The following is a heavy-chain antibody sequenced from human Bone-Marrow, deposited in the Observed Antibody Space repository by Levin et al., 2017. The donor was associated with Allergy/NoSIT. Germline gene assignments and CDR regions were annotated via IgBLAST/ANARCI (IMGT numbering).Heavy chain of an antibody. CDR3: ARVGAAAGYYFDY. CDR1: GGSIRNYY. J-gene: IGHJ4*02. Sequence: PSETLSLTCVVSGGSIRNYYWGWIRQTPGKGLECIGYIYYNGSPNYNPSLKSRVTISVDTSKNQFSLKLSSVTAADTAVYYCARVGAAAGYYFDYWCQGALVTVSS. V-gene: IGHV4-59*01. D-gene: IGHD6-13*01. CDR2: IYYNGSP.